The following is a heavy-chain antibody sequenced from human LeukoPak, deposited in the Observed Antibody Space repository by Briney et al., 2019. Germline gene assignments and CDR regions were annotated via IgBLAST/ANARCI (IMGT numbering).Heavy chain of an antibody. J-gene: IGHJ4*02. CDR1: GFTFSSPW. Sequence: PGGSLRLSRSASGFTFSSPWMHWVRQAPGKGLVWVSRINADGSTINYADPVEGRFTISRDNAKNTLYLQMNSLRAEDTAVYFCARGFLRRGSPVDFWGQGTPVTVTS. CDR2: INADGSTI. V-gene: IGHV3-74*01. CDR3: ARGFLRRGSPVDF. D-gene: IGHD2/OR15-2a*01.